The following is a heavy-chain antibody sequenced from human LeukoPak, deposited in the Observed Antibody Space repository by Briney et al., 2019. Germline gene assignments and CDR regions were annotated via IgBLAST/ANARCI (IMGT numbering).Heavy chain of an antibody. V-gene: IGHV3-23*01. CDR1: GVTFNTYA. J-gene: IGHJ5*02. D-gene: IGHD6-19*01. Sequence: PGGSLRLSCAAAGVTFNTYAMSWVRQAPGKGLEWVSLVYVSGRRTHYADSVKGRFTISRDNSKNTLFLEMNSLRAEDTAVYFCAGGEGSGWFWRKWFDPWGQGTLVTVSS. CDR2: VYVSGRRT. CDR3: AGGEGSGWFWRKWFDP.